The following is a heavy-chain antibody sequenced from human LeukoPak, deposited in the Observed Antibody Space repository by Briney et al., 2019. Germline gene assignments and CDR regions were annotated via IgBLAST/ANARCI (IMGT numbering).Heavy chain of an antibody. D-gene: IGHD3-22*01. V-gene: IGHV3-23*01. CDR2: ISGSGGST. CDR3: AKPQYYYDSSGYYDY. J-gene: IGHJ4*02. CDR1: GFTFSSYA. Sequence: PGGSLRLSCAASGFTFSSYAMSLVRQAPGKGLEWVSAISGSGGSTYYADSVKGRFTISRDNSKNTLYLQMNSLRAEDTAVYYCAKPQYYYDSSGYYDYWGQGTLVTVSS.